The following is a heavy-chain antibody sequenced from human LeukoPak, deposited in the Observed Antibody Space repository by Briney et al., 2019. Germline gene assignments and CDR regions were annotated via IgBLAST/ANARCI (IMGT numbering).Heavy chain of an antibody. Sequence: PGGSLRLSCAASGFTFSSYAMSWVRQAPGKGLEWVSAISGSGGSTYYADSVKGWFTISRDNSKNTLYLQMNSLRAEDTAVYYCANALRVVVPAVTADDAFDIWGQGTMVTVSS. CDR3: ANALRVVVPAVTADDAFDI. D-gene: IGHD2-2*01. V-gene: IGHV3-23*01. J-gene: IGHJ3*02. CDR1: GFTFSSYA. CDR2: ISGSGGST.